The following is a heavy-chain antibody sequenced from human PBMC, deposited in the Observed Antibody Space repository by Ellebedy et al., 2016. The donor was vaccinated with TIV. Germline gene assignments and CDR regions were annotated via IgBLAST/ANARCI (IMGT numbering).Heavy chain of an antibody. CDR3: TTDRRDNGDYDWAYYYYGMDV. D-gene: IGHD4-17*01. J-gene: IGHJ6*02. Sequence: PGGSLRLSCAASGFTFSYAWMSWVRQAPGKGLERVGRIKSNTDGGTTDYAAPVKGRFTISRDDSKNTLYLQMNSLKTEDTGVYYCTTDRRDNGDYDWAYYYYGMDVWGQGTTVTVSS. CDR1: GFTFSYAW. V-gene: IGHV3-15*01. CDR2: IKSNTDGGTT.